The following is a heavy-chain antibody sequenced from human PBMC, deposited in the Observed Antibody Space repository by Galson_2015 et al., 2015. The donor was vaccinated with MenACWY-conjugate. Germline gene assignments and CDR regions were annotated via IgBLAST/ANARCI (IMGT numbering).Heavy chain of an antibody. Sequence: QSGAEVKKPGESLTISCKGSGYSFTNYWIAWVRQMPGKGLEWVGLIDPVNSNIRYSPSFQGQVTISADESISTAYLQWSGLKASDTATYYCARHPPGGRGMDVWGRGTTVTVSS. D-gene: IGHD1-26*01. J-gene: IGHJ6*02. V-gene: IGHV5-51*01. CDR2: IDPVNSNI. CDR1: GYSFTNYW. CDR3: ARHPPGGRGMDV.